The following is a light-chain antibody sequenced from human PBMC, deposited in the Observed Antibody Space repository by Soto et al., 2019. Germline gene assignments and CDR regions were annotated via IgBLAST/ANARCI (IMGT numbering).Light chain of an antibody. V-gene: IGLV7-46*01. CDR1: TGAVTSGHY. CDR2: YTS. CDR3: LLSYSGAWV. J-gene: IGLJ3*02. Sequence: QSVVTQEHSLTVSPGGTVTLTCGSSTGAVTSGHYPYWFQQKPGQAPRTLIYYTSNKHSWTPARFSGSLLGGKAALTLSGAQPEDEAEYYCLLSYSGAWVFGGGTKLTVL.